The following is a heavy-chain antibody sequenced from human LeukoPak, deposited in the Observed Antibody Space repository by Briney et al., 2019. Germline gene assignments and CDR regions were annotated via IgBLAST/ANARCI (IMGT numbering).Heavy chain of an antibody. V-gene: IGHV4-38-2*02. CDR3: ARGVSPSGYDYNFGYYYYYMDV. CDR2: IYHSGST. Sequence: PSETLSLACTVSGYSISSGYYWGWIRQPPGKGLEWIGSIYHSGSTYYNPSLKSRVTMSVDTSKNQFSLKLSSVTAADTAVYYCARGVSPSGYDYNFGYYYYYMDVWGKGTTVTISS. J-gene: IGHJ6*03. CDR1: GYSISSGYY. D-gene: IGHD5-12*01.